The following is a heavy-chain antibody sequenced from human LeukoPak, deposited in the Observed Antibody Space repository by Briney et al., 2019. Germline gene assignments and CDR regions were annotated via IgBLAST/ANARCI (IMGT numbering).Heavy chain of an antibody. D-gene: IGHD3-10*01. Sequence: GGSLRLSCAASGFTFRTYPMTWVRQAPGKGLEWVSSISDSGGGTYYADSVKGRFTISRDNFKNTLFLQMNNQRAEDTAIYYCAKAPRLAGVPLDYWGQGTVVTVSS. V-gene: IGHV3-23*01. J-gene: IGHJ4*02. CDR1: GFTFRTYP. CDR2: ISDSGGGT. CDR3: AKAPRLAGVPLDY.